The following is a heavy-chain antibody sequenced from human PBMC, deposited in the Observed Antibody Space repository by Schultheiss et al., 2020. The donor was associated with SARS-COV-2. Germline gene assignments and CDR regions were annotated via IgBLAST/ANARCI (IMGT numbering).Heavy chain of an antibody. J-gene: IGHJ3*02. CDR2: ISWNSGSI. D-gene: IGHD3-22*01. CDR3: AKDRGSSGYYRPDAFDI. V-gene: IGHV3-9*01. Sequence: GGSLRLSCAASGFTFDDYAMHWVRQAPGKGLEWVSGISWNSGSIGYADSVKGRFTISRDNAKNSLYLQMNSLRAEDTALYYCAKDRGSSGYYRPDAFDIWGQGTMVTVSS. CDR1: GFTFDDYA.